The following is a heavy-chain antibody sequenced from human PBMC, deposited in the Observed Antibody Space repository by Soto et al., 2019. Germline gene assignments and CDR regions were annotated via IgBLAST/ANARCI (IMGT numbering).Heavy chain of an antibody. V-gene: IGHV1-69*01. Sequence: QVQLVQSGAEVKKPGSSVKVSCKASGGTFSSYAISWVRQAPGQGLEWMGGIIPIFGTANYAQKFQGRVTITADESTSTAYMELRSLRSEDTAVYYCACHIVATGDGYYSYGMDVWCQETTVTVSS. CDR2: IIPIFGTA. CDR3: ACHIVATGDGYYSYGMDV. CDR1: GGTFSSYA. J-gene: IGHJ6*02. D-gene: IGHD5-12*01.